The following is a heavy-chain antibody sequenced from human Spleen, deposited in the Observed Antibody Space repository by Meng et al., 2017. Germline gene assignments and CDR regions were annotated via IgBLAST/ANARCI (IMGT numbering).Heavy chain of an antibody. CDR2: ISQGSGRT. D-gene: IGHD2-21*01. J-gene: IGHJ5*02. CDR3: VRNEGYSFGA. V-gene: IGHV4-4*02. CDR1: GDSISSRDW. Sequence: GQSQASGPGLVKPSGTLSLTCAVSGDSISSRDWWSWVRQPPGKGLEWIGEISQGSGRTNYNPSLKSRVTISLDKSKNQFSLNVNSVTAADTAVYYCVRNEGYSFGAWGQGTLVTVSS.